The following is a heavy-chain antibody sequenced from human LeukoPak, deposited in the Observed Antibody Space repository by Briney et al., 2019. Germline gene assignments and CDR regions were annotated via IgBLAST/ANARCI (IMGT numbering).Heavy chain of an antibody. J-gene: IGHJ4*02. CDR2: ISYDGSNK. V-gene: IGHV3-30-3*01. CDR3: AVPNYGSGSD. CDR1: GFTFSNYN. D-gene: IGHD3-10*01. Sequence: GGSLRLSCAASGFTFSNYNMHWVRQAPGKGLGWVAVISYDGSNKYYADSVKGRFTISRDNSKNTLYLQMNSLRPEDTAVYYCAVPNYGSGSDWDQGTLVTVSS.